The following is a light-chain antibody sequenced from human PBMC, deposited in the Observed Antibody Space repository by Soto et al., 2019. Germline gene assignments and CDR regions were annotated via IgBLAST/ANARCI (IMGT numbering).Light chain of an antibody. CDR3: AAWDDSLTGYV. V-gene: IGLV1-44*01. CDR2: SND. J-gene: IGLJ1*01. Sequence: QSALTQPPSASGTPGQRVTISCSGSSSNIGSNSVNWYQQLPGTAPKLLIYSNDRRPSGVPDRFSGSKSGTSASLAISGLQSEDEADYYCAAWDDSLTGYVFGTGTKVTVL. CDR1: SSNIGSNS.